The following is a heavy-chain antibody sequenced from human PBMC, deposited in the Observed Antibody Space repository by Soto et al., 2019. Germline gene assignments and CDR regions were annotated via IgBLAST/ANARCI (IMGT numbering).Heavy chain of an antibody. J-gene: IGHJ6*02. CDR2: INHSGST. CDR3: ARGRILTGYSNYYYGMDV. V-gene: IGHV4-34*01. D-gene: IGHD3-9*01. Sequence: SETLSLTCAVYGGSFSGYYGSWIRQPPGKGLAWIGEINHSGSTNYNPSLKSRVTISVDTSKKKFSLKMSSVTAADTAVYYCARGRILTGYSNYYYGMDVWGQGTTVS. CDR1: GGSFSGYY.